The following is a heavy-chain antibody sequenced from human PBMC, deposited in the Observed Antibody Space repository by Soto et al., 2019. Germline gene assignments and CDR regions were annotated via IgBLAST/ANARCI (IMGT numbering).Heavy chain of an antibody. CDR3: ARGGNVAAAGTIYLDS. V-gene: IGHV4-59*12. D-gene: IGHD6-13*01. Sequence: PSETLSLTCTVSGGSISSYYWSWIRQPPGKGLEWIGYIYHSGSTNYSPTLKSRVTISVDMSKNQFSLKLTSVTAADTAVYYCARGGNVAAAGTIYLDSWGQGTLVTVSS. CDR1: GGSISSYY. J-gene: IGHJ4*02. CDR2: IYHSGST.